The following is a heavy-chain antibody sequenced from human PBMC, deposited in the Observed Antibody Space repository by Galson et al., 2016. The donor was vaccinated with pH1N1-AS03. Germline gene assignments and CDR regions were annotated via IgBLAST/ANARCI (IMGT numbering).Heavy chain of an antibody. V-gene: IGHV1-46*01. J-gene: IGHJ6*02. CDR3: ARVSAGLTGYYYAMDV. D-gene: IGHD4/OR15-4a*01. CDR1: GYTFTSYY. CDR2: INPSDGNT. Sequence: SVKVSCKASGYTFTSYYIHWVRQAPGQGREWMGIINPSDGNTNYAQRFQGRVTMTRDTSTSTVYMELGSLRSDDTAAYYCARVSAGLTGYYYAMDVWGQGTTVTVSS.